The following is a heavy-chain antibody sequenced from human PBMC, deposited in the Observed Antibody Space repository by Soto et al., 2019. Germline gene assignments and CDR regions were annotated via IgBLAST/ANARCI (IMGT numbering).Heavy chain of an antibody. CDR3: ARSGGAMSSHYFYGMDV. CDR2: MSYDGSNK. D-gene: IGHD1-26*01. CDR1: GFTFTIYA. J-gene: IGHJ6*02. V-gene: IGHV3-30-3*01. Sequence: QGQLVESGGGVVQPGRSLRLSCAASGFTFTIYAIHWVRQAPGKGLEWVAVMSYDGSNKYYADSVKGRFTISRDTSENTLHLQMNSLRTEDTAVYYCARSGGAMSSHYFYGMDVWGQGTTVTVSS.